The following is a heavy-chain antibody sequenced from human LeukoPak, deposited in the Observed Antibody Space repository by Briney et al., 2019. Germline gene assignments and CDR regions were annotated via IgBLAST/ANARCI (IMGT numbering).Heavy chain of an antibody. D-gene: IGHD6-13*01. CDR1: GGSFSGYY. CDR2: INHSGST. CDR3: VAAAGTFDWFDP. J-gene: IGHJ5*02. Sequence: SETLSLTCAVYGGSFSGYYWSWIRQPPGKGLEWIGEINHSGSTNYNPSLKSRVTISVDTSKNQFSLKLSSLTAADTAVYYCVAAAGTFDWFDPWGQGTLVTVSS. V-gene: IGHV4-34*01.